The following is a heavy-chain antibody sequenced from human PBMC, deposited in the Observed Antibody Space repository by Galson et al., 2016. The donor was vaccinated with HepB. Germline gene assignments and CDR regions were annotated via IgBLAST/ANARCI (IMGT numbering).Heavy chain of an antibody. CDR2: VDDGGTT. J-gene: IGHJ4*02. V-gene: IGHV3-66*01. D-gene: IGHD1-26*01. CDR3: ARYGIGGSLAYYFDY. CDR1: GFTVSTNH. Sequence: SLRLSCAASGFTVSTNHVTWVRQAPGRGLEWVSLVDDGGTTFYADSVKGRFTISRDNSKNTLYLQMNSLRAEDTAVYFCARYGIGGSLAYYFDYWGQGTLVTVSS.